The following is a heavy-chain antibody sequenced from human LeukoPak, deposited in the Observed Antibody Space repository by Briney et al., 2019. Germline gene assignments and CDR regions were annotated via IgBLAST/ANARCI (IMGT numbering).Heavy chain of an antibody. CDR1: GYSIGSGYY. D-gene: IGHD3-22*01. CDR2: IYHSGST. CDR3: ARGVIYYYDSSGYYSPFDY. V-gene: IGHV4-38-2*02. Sequence: PSETLSLTCTVSGYSIGSGYYCGWIRQPPGKGLEWIGSIYHSGSTYYNPSLKSRVTISVDTSKNQFYLKLSSVTAADTAVYYCARGVIYYYDSSGYYSPFDYWGQGTLVTVSS. J-gene: IGHJ4*02.